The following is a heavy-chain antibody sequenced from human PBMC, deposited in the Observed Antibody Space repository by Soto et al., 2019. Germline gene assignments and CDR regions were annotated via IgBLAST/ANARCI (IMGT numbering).Heavy chain of an antibody. D-gene: IGHD3-9*01. V-gene: IGHV2-5*02. CDR3: AHGYFDWSTVDV. Sequence: QITLKESGPTLVKPTQTLTLTCTFSGFLLSTSGGGVGWIRQPPGKALEWLALIYWDDDKRYSPSLKTSLTITKDTSKNQVVLTMTDMDPVDTATYYCAHGYFDWSTVDVWGQGTTVTVSS. CDR2: IYWDDDK. J-gene: IGHJ6*01. CDR1: GFLLSTSGGG.